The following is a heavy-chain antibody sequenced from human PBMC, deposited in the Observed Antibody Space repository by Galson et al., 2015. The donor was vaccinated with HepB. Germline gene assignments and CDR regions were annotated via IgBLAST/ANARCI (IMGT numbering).Heavy chain of an antibody. CDR3: ARGGKDYSLDH. V-gene: IGHV3-74*01. Sequence: SLRLSCAASGFTLSSYWMHWVRQAPGKGLVWVSRLHSDGTGTTYGDSVKGRFAISRDNVKATLYLQMNSLRAEDTAVYYCARGGKDYSLDHWGQGTLVTVSS. CDR2: LHSDGTGT. J-gene: IGHJ4*02. D-gene: IGHD5-12*01. CDR1: GFTLSSYW.